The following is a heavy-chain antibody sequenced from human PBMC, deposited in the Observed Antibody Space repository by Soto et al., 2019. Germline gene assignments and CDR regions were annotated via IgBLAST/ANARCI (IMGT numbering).Heavy chain of an antibody. Sequence: EVQLLESGGGLVQPGGSLRLSCAASGFTFSSYAMSWVRQAPGKGLEWVSAISGSGGSTYYADSVKGRFTISRDNSKNTLDLQMNSLRAEDTAVYYCAKQGTYSSSSWREDWGQGTLVTVSS. CDR2: ISGSGGST. V-gene: IGHV3-23*01. J-gene: IGHJ4*02. CDR1: GFTFSSYA. CDR3: AKQGTYSSSSWRED. D-gene: IGHD6-6*01.